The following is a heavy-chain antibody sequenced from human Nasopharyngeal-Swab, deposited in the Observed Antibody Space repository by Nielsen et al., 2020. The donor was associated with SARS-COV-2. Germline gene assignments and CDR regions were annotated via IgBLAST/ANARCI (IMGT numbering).Heavy chain of an antibody. D-gene: IGHD3-3*01. CDR2: IYYSGST. CDR1: GGSISSSSYY. J-gene: IGHJ5*02. Sequence: SETLSLTCTVSGGSISSSSYYWGWIRQPPGKGLEWIGSIYYSGSTYYNLSLKSRVTISVDTSKNQFSLKLSSVTAADTAVYYCAATSVLRFLEWLNNWFDPWGQGTLVTVSS. CDR3: AATSVLRFLEWLNNWFDP. V-gene: IGHV4-39*01.